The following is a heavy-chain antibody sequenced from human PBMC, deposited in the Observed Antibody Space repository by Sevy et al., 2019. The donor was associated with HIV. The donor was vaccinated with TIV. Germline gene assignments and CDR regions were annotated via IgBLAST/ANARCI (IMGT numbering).Heavy chain of an antibody. V-gene: IGHV4-39*01. D-gene: IGHD6-19*01. CDR3: ARHIAVAGD. CDR1: GGSISSSSYY. J-gene: IGHJ4*02. CDR2: IYYSGST. Sequence: SETLSLTCTVSGGSISSSSYYWGWIRQPPGKGLEWIGCIYYSGSTYYNPSLKSRVPISVDTSKNQFSLKLSSVTAADTAVYYCARHIAVAGDWGQGTLVTVSS.